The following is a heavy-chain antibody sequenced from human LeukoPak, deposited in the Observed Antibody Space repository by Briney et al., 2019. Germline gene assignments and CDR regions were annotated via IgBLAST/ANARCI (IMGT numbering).Heavy chain of an antibody. D-gene: IGHD3-22*01. CDR3: AKDRWGLIVVVINAFDI. CDR1: GFTFSSYA. J-gene: IGHJ3*02. Sequence: GGSLRLSCAASGFTFSSYAMSWVRQAPGKGLEWVLAISGSGGSIYYADSVKGRFTISRDNSKNTLYLQMNSLRAEDTAVYYCAKDRWGLIVVVINAFDIWGQGTMVTVSS. CDR2: ISGSGGSI. V-gene: IGHV3-23*01.